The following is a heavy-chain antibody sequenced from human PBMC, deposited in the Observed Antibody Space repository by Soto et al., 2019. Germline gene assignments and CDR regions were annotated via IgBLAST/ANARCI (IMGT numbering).Heavy chain of an antibody. Sequence: GSLRLSCAASGFTFSDYYMSWIRQAPGKGLEWVSYISSSSSYTNYADSVKGRFTISRDNAKNSLYLQMNSLRAEDTAVYYCAREYSTPPGYYYGMDVWGQGTTVTVSS. J-gene: IGHJ6*02. V-gene: IGHV3-11*06. D-gene: IGHD6-13*01. CDR1: GFTFSDYY. CDR3: AREYSTPPGYYYGMDV. CDR2: ISSSSSYT.